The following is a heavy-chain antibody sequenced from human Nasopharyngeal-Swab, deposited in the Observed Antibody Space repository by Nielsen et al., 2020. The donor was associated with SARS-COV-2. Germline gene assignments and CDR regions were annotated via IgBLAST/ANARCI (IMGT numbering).Heavy chain of an antibody. D-gene: IGHD1-1*01. CDR1: RFTFSDYY. Sequence: GESLKIPCAASRFTFSDYYMSWIRHAPGKGLEWVSYISNSGSSTNYADSVRGRFTISRDNAKNSLYPQMSSLRAEDTAVYYCATTRGLGPGGWFESWGQGTLVTVSS. J-gene: IGHJ5*01. V-gene: IGHV3-11*03. CDR3: ATTRGLGPGGWFES. CDR2: ISNSGSST.